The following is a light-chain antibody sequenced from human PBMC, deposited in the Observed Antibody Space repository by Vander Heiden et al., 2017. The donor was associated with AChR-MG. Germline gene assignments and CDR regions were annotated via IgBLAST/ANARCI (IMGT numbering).Light chain of an antibody. J-gene: IGKJ3*01. CDR3: QQTDNTPHT. Sequence: DIQMTQSPSSLSASVGDRVTITCRASQTITSYLNWYQQKPGKAPKLLIYAASSLQSGVPSRFSGSGSGTDFTLTISSLQPEDFATYYCQQTDNTPHTFGHGTKVDIK. CDR1: QTITSY. V-gene: IGKV1-39*01. CDR2: AAS.